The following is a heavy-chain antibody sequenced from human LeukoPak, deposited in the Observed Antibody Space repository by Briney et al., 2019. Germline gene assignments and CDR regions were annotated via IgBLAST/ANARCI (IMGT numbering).Heavy chain of an antibody. Sequence: PSETLSLTCTVSGDSINGFYWSWIRQPPGKGLEWIGYIYYSGSTNYNPSLKSRVTISVDTSKNQFSLKLSSVTAADTAVYYCAKAGGYYNMDVWGKGTTVTVSS. CDR2: IYYSGST. V-gene: IGHV4-59*01. CDR3: AKAGGYYNMDV. D-gene: IGHD1-26*01. J-gene: IGHJ6*03. CDR1: GDSINGFY.